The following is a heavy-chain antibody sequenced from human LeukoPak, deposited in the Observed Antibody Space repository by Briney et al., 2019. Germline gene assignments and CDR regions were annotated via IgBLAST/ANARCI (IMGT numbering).Heavy chain of an antibody. V-gene: IGHV3-74*01. CDR2: INSDGSST. J-gene: IGHJ3*02. D-gene: IGHD3-22*01. CDR1: GFTFSSYW. Sequence: GGSLRLSCAASGFTFSSYWMHWVRQAPGKGLVWVSRINSDGSSTSYADSVKGRFTISRDNAKNTLYLQMNSLRAEDTAEYYCARVRYYDSSGYFKIPHDAFDIWGQGTMVTVSS. CDR3: ARVRYYDSSGYFKIPHDAFDI.